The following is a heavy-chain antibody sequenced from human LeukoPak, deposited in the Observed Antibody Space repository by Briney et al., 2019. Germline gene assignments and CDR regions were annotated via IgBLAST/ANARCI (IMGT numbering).Heavy chain of an antibody. Sequence: TSETLSLTCTVSGGSISSYYWSWIRQPAGKGLEWIGRIYITGSTNYNPSLKSRVTMSVDTSKNQFSLRLISMTAADTAVYYCARPAYGGGPDAFGIWGQGTMVTVS. CDR1: GGSISSYY. J-gene: IGHJ3*02. V-gene: IGHV4-4*07. CDR3: ARPAYGGGPDAFGI. CDR2: IYITGST. D-gene: IGHD4-23*01.